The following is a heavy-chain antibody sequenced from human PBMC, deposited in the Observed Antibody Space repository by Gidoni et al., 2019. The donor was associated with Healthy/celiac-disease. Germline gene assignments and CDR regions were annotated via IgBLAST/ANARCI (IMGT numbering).Heavy chain of an antibody. CDR3: AREKAAAGQTIDY. Sequence: QVQLVESGGGVVQPGRSLRISCAASGFTFSSSAMHWGRQAPGKGLEWVAVISYDGSNKYYADSVKGRFTISRDKSKNTLYLQMNSLRAEDTAVYYCAREKAAAGQTIDYWGQGTLVTVSS. CDR2: ISYDGSNK. D-gene: IGHD6-13*01. V-gene: IGHV3-30-3*01. CDR1: GFTFSSSA. J-gene: IGHJ4*02.